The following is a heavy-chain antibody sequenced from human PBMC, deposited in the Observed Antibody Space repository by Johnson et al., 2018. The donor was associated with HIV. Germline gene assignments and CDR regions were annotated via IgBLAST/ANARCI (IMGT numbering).Heavy chain of an antibody. Sequence: VQLVESGGGLVKPGGSLRLSCAASGFTFSSYAMHWVRQAPGKGLEWVAVISYDGSNKYYADSVKGRFTISRDNSKNTLYLQMNSLRAEDTAVYYCARENWGQRMNAFDIWGQGTMVTVSS. CDR1: GFTFSSYA. D-gene: IGHD7-27*01. V-gene: IGHV3-30*04. J-gene: IGHJ3*02. CDR3: ARENWGQRMNAFDI. CDR2: ISYDGSNK.